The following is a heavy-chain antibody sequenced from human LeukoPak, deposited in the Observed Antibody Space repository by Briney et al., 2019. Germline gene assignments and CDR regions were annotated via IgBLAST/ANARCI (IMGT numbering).Heavy chain of an antibody. CDR3: ARLPPGGYSYGYLYYYYGMDV. V-gene: IGHV4-34*01. D-gene: IGHD5-18*01. Sequence: SETLSLTCAVYGGSFSGYYWSWIRQPPGKGLEWIGEINHSGSTNYNPSLKSRVTISVDTSKNQFSLKLSSVTAADTAVYYCARLPPGGYSYGYLYYYYGMDVWGKGTTVTVSS. CDR2: INHSGST. CDR1: GGSFSGYY. J-gene: IGHJ6*04.